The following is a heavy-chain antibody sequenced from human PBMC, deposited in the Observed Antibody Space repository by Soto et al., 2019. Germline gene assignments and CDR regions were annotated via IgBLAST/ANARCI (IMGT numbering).Heavy chain of an antibody. V-gene: IGHV4-39*01. CDR1: GGSISSSSYY. D-gene: IGHD3-22*01. Sequence: SETLSLTCTVSGGSISSSSYYWGWIRQPPGKGLEWIGNVYYGGSTYYNPSLKSRVTISVETSKSQFSLKLSSVTAADTAVYYCAGGDYYHSSGYYFYYYIMDVCGKGTTVTVSS. CDR2: VYYGGST. J-gene: IGHJ6*04. CDR3: AGGDYYHSSGYYFYYYIMDV.